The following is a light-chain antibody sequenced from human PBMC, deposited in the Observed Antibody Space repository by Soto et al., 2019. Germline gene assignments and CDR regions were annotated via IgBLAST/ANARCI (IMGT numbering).Light chain of an antibody. J-gene: IGKJ4*01. Sequence: EIVLTQSPGTLSLSPGERATLSCRASKSVSSRYLAWYQQKLGQAPRLLIYGASSRATGIPDRFSGSGSGTDFTLTISRLEPEDFAVYYCQQYGSSPLTFGGGTKVEI. CDR2: GAS. CDR3: QQYGSSPLT. V-gene: IGKV3-20*01. CDR1: KSVSSRY.